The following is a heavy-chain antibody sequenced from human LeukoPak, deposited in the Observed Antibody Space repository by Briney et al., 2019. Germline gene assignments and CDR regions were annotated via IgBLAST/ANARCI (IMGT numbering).Heavy chain of an antibody. CDR2: ISSSGSAI. Sequence: GGSLTLSCAASGFTFSSYAMSWVRQAPGKGLEWVSFISSSGSAIHYADSVRGRFTISRDNAKNSLYLQMSRLRAEDTAVYYCAREKLSFFDSSGYFDYWGQGTLVTVSS. J-gene: IGHJ4*02. V-gene: IGHV3-48*03. CDR3: AREKLSFFDSSGYFDY. CDR1: GFTFSSYA. D-gene: IGHD3-22*01.